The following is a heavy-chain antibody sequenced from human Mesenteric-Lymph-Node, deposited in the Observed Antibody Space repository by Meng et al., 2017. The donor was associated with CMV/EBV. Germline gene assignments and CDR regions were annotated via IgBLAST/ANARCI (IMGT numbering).Heavy chain of an antibody. J-gene: IGHJ4*02. CDR3: ARLGGASSSSFDY. Sequence: KASGYAFSTFHMHWVRQAAEQGLEWMAMINTSDGSKGVKQRCQGRIFMTRDTSTGTVYMDLRSLRSEDTDVYYCARLGGASSSSFDYWGQGTLVTVSS. CDR2: INTSDGSK. V-gene: IGHV1-46*01. CDR1: GYAFSTFH. D-gene: IGHD1-26*01.